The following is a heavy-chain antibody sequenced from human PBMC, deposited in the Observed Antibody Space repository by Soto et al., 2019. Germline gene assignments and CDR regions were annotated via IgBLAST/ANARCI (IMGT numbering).Heavy chain of an antibody. Sequence: PSETLSLTCTVSGGSISSSSYYWGWIRQPPGKGLEWIGSIYYSGSTYYNTSLKSRVTISVDTSKNQFSLKLSSVTAADTAVYYCASQQLVHYYYGMDVWGQGTTVT. J-gene: IGHJ6*02. V-gene: IGHV4-39*01. CDR3: ASQQLVHYYYGMDV. CDR2: IYYSGST. CDR1: GGSISSSSYY. D-gene: IGHD6-13*01.